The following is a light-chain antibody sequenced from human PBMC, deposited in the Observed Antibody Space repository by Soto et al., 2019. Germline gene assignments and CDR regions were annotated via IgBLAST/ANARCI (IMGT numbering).Light chain of an antibody. J-gene: IGKJ2*01. CDR1: QSVSSN. CDR2: GAS. CDR3: QQYNKWPPDT. V-gene: IGKV3-15*01. Sequence: EIVLTQSPATLSVSPGERATLSCRASQSVSSNLAWYQQKPGQAPRLLIYGASTRATGIPARFSGSGSATEFTLTISSLQSEDFAVYYCQQYNKWPPDTFGQGTKLEIK.